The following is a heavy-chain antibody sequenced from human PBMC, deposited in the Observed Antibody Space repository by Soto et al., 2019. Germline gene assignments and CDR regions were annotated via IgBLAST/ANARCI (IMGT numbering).Heavy chain of an antibody. V-gene: IGHV3-30-3*01. CDR3: ARVHAQTRIAAAGTPYYYYGMDV. CDR2: ISYDGSNK. D-gene: IGHD6-13*01. J-gene: IGHJ6*02. Sequence: LRLSCAASGFTFSSYAMHWVRQAPGKGLEWVAVISYDGSNKYYADSVKGRFTISRDNSKNTLYLQMNSLRAEDTAVYYCARVHAQTRIAAAGTPYYYYGMDVWGQGTTVTVSS. CDR1: GFTFSSYA.